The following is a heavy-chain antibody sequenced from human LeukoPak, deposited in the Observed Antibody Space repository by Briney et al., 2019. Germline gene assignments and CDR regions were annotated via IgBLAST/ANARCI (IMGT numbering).Heavy chain of an antibody. CDR2: ISGSGGST. CDR3: AKGVCSGGSCYSPLDY. Sequence: PGGSLRLSCAASGFTFSSYAMSWVRQAPGKGLEWVSAISGSGGSTYYADSMKGRFTISRDNSKNTLYLQMNSLRAEDTAVYYCAKGVCSGGSCYSPLDYWSQGTLVTVSS. D-gene: IGHD2-15*01. CDR1: GFTFSSYA. J-gene: IGHJ4*02. V-gene: IGHV3-23*01.